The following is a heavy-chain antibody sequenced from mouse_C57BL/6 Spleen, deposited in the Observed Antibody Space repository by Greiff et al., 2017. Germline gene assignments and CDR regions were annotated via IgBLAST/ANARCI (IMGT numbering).Heavy chain of an antibody. CDR2: ISSGGDYI. CDR1: GFTFSSYA. D-gene: IGHD1-1*01. CDR3: TRDYYGSSPFFDY. J-gene: IGHJ2*01. V-gene: IGHV5-9-1*02. Sequence: EVMLVESGAGLVKPGGSLKLSCAASGFTFSSYAMSWVRQTPEKRLEWVAYISSGGDYIYYADTVKGRFTISRDNARNTLYLQMSSLKSEDTAMYYCTRDYYGSSPFFDYWGQGTTLTVSS.